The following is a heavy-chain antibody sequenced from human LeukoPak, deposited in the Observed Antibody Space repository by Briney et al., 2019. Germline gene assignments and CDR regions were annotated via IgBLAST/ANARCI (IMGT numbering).Heavy chain of an antibody. CDR2: ISYDGSNK. CDR1: GFTSSSYA. J-gene: IGHJ4*02. V-gene: IGHV3-30*04. D-gene: IGHD6-13*01. Sequence: GGSLRLSCAASGFTSSSYAMHWVRQAPGKGLEWVAVISYDGSNKYYADSVKGRFTISRDNSKNTLYLQMDSLRAEDTAVYYCARAQLPYSSSAAHDYWGQGTLVTVSS. CDR3: ARAQLPYSSSAAHDY.